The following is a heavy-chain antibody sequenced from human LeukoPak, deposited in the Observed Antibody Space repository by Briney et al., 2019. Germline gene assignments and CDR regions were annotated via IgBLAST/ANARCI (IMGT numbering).Heavy chain of an antibody. CDR3: AKTYGLSDYYGSSGTDY. V-gene: IGHV3-43*02. D-gene: IGHD3-22*01. Sequence: GGSLRLSCAASGFTFDDYAMHWVRQAPGKGLEWVSLISGDGGSTYYADSVKGRFTISRDNSKNSLYLQMNSLRTEDTALYYCAKTYGLSDYYGSSGTDYWGQGTLVTVSS. CDR1: GFTFDDYA. CDR2: ISGDGGST. J-gene: IGHJ4*02.